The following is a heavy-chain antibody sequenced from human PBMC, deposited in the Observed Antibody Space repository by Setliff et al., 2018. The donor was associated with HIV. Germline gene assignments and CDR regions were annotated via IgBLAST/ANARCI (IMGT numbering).Heavy chain of an antibody. CDR1: GGSIRSHY. V-gene: IGHV4-59*11. Sequence: SETLSLTCTVSGGSIRSHYWSWIRQPPGKGLEWIGYIYYSGSTNYNPSLKSRVTISVDTSKNQFSLKLSSVTAADTAVYYCARGFLEWLFWFDPWGQGTLVTVS. J-gene: IGHJ5*02. CDR2: IYYSGST. CDR3: ARGFLEWLFWFDP. D-gene: IGHD3-3*01.